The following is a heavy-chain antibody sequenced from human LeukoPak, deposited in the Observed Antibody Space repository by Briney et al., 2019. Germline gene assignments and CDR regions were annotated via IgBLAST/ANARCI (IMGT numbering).Heavy chain of an antibody. D-gene: IGHD2-15*01. Sequence: SETLSLTCAVYGGSFSGYYWSWIRQPPGKGLEWIGEINHSGSTNYNPSLKSRVTISVDTSKNQFSLKLSSVTAADTAVYYCARGPPGYCSGGSCSWVSDYWGQGTLVTVSS. CDR3: ARGPPGYCSGGSCSWVSDY. CDR1: GGSFSGYY. CDR2: INHSGST. J-gene: IGHJ4*02. V-gene: IGHV4-34*01.